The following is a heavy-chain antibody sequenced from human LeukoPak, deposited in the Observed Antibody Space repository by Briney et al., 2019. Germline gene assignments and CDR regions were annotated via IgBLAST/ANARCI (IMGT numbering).Heavy chain of an antibody. CDR2: IIPIFGTA. D-gene: IGHD5-18*01. V-gene: IGHV1-69*01. CDR3: ATQGYSYGLRYFDY. CDR1: GGTFSSYA. Sequence: SVKVSCKASGGTFSSYAISWVRQAPGQGLEWMGGIIPIFGTANYAQKFQGRVTITADESTSTAYMELSSLRSEDTAVYYCATQGYSYGLRYFDYWGQGTLVTVSS. J-gene: IGHJ4*02.